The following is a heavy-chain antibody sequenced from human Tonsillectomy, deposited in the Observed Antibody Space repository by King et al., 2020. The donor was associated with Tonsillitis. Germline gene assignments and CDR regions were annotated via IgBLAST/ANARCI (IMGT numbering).Heavy chain of an antibody. J-gene: IGHJ3*02. V-gene: IGHV3-21*01. Sequence: VQLVESGGGLVKPGGSLRLSCAASGFTFSSYSMNWVRQAPGKGLEWVSSISSSSSYIYYADSVKGRFTISRDNAKNSLYLQMNSLRAEDTAVYYCASGDGGGWYGGAFDIWGQGTMVPVSS. CDR3: ASGDGGGWYGGAFDI. D-gene: IGHD6-19*01. CDR2: ISSSSSYI. CDR1: GFTFSSYS.